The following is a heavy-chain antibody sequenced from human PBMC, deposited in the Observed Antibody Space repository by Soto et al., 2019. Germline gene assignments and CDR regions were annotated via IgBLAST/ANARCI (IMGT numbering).Heavy chain of an antibody. CDR3: ARGGSSWYNYYYYGMDV. D-gene: IGHD6-13*01. V-gene: IGHV1-8*01. Sequence: GASVKVSCKASGYTFTSYDINWVRQATGQGLEWMGWMNPNSGNTGYAQKFQGRVTMTRNTSISTAYMELSSLRSEETAVYYCARGGSSWYNYYYYGMDVWGQGTTVTVSS. CDR2: MNPNSGNT. CDR1: GYTFTSYD. J-gene: IGHJ6*02.